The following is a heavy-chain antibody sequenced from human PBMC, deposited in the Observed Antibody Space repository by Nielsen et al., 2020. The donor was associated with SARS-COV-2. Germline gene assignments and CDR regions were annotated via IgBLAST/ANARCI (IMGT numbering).Heavy chain of an antibody. Sequence: GGSLRLSCTASGFTFSSYRMSWVRQAPGKGLEWVANIKQDGSEKYYVDSVKGRFTISRDNAKNSLYLQMNSLRAEDTAVYYCARSVSGSYYWEYYFDYWGQGTLVTVSS. CDR1: GFTFSSYR. D-gene: IGHD3-10*01. V-gene: IGHV3-7*05. CDR3: ARSVSGSYYWEYYFDY. J-gene: IGHJ4*02. CDR2: IKQDGSEK.